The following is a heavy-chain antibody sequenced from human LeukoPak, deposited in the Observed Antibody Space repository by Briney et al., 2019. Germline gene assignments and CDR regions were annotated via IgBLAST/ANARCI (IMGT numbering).Heavy chain of an antibody. CDR3: ARVPRSYYYYYYMDV. Sequence: SETLSLTCNVSGGSISGYHWSWIRQPPGKGLEWLGYIYYCGSSNYNPSLKSRVTISADTSKNQFSLKLSSVTAADTAVYYCARVPRSYYYYYYMDVWGKGTTVTVSS. CDR2: IYYCGSS. CDR1: GGSISGYH. V-gene: IGHV4-59*01. J-gene: IGHJ6*03.